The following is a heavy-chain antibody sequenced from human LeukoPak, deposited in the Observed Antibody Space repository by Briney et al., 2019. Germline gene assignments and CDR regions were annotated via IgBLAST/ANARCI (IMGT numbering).Heavy chain of an antibody. CDR3: ARGPTPYGDSWVPRTVDNWFDP. J-gene: IGHJ5*02. CDR1: GYIFSSYG. V-gene: IGHV1-18*01. D-gene: IGHD4-17*01. CDR2: SSAYNDNT. Sequence: ASVKVSCKASGYIFSSYGISWVRQAAGQGLELMGWSSAYNDNTSYAQKFHGRSTMTTDTSTSTAYMVLRSLRSDDTAVYYCARGPTPYGDSWVPRTVDNWFDPWGQGTLVTVSS.